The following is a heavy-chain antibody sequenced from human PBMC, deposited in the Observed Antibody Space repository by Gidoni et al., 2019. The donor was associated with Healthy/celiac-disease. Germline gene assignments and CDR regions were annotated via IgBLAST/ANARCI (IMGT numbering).Heavy chain of an antibody. CDR2: ISSSSSYI. Sequence: EVQLVESGGGLVKPGGSLTLSCAASGFTFSSYSMNWVRQAPGKGLEWVSSISSSSSYIYYADSVKGRFTISRDNAKNALYQQRNSLRAEDTAVYYCARDPYGMDVWGQGTTVTVSS. CDR3: ARDPYGMDV. V-gene: IGHV3-21*01. CDR1: GFTFSSYS. J-gene: IGHJ6*02.